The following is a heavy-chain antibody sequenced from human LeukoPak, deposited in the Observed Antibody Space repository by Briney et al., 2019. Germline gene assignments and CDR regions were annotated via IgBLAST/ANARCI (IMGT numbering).Heavy chain of an antibody. CDR1: GFTFSDYA. V-gene: IGHV3-23*01. CDR3: ANSYFDY. CDR2: ISGSGTNT. J-gene: IGHJ4*02. Sequence: GGSLRLSCAASGFTFSDYAMNWVRQAPGKGLEWVSTISGSGTNTYYADSVKGRFTVSRDNSKNTLYLHMSSLRAEDTALYYCANSYFDYWGQGSLVTVSS.